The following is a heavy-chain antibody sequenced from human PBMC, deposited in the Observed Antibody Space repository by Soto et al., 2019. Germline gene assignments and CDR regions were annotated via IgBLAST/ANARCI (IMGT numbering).Heavy chain of an antibody. CDR2: INHSGST. J-gene: IGHJ5*02. D-gene: IGHD3-10*01. CDR1: GGSFSSYY. V-gene: IGHV4-34*01. Sequence: QVQLQQWGAGLLKPSETLSLTFAVYGGSFSSYYFNWIRQPPGKGLEWIGEINHSGSTNYNPSLKSRVTISEDTSTIQFFMKLSAVTAADTAVYYCASRSWVYYDSGAYAAVAWGQGTLVTVYS. CDR3: ASRSWVYYDSGAYAAVA.